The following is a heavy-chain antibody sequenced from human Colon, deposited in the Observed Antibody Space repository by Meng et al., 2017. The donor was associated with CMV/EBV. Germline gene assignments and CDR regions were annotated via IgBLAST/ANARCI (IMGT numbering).Heavy chain of an antibody. CDR1: GFTFSNYW. CDR3: ARDPFIKAFDI. CDR2: IKEDGSEK. V-gene: IGHV3-7*01. J-gene: IGHJ3*02. Sequence: GGSLRLSCVASGFTFSNYWMTWLRQAPGRGLELVAHIKEDGSEKYFVGSVKGRFTISRANAKNSLYLQMNSLSAEDTAVYYCARDPFIKAFDIWGQGTMVTVSS.